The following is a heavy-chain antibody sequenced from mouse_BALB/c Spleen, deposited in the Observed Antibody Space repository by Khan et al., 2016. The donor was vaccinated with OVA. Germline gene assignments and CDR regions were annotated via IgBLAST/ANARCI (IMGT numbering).Heavy chain of an antibody. D-gene: IGHD2-14*01. CDR2: IIYTGST. V-gene: IGHV3-8*02. CDR3: ARSTYRFAFVY. Sequence: EVQLQESGPSLVKPSQTLSLTCSVTGDSITSGYWNWIRKFPGNKLEYMGHIIYTGSTYYNPSLISRISIIRHTSDNQYYLHLNSVTDEDTATYYCARSTYRFAFVYWGQGTLVTVSA. J-gene: IGHJ3*01. CDR1: GDSITSGY.